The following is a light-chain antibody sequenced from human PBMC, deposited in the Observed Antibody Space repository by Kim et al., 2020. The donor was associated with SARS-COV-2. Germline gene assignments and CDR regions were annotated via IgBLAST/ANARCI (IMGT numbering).Light chain of an antibody. Sequence: SVHLTYIVSTVQGTSATAWLQRQPGKGPRYLMRLYSDGRHTKGDGIPDRFSGSTSGSEYSLTISSLQSEDEADYYCQTWGSGIGVFGGGTQLTVL. V-gene: IGLV4-69*01. J-gene: IGLJ2*01. CDR1: TVQGTSA. CDR2: LYSDGRH. CDR3: QTWGSGIGV.